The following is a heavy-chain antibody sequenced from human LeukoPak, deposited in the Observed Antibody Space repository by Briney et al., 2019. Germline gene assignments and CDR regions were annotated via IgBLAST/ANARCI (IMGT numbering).Heavy chain of an antibody. CDR3: VMIPNWYFFDY. J-gene: IGHJ4*02. CDR1: GFIFSNYW. D-gene: IGHD1-1*01. Sequence: GGSLRLSCAASGFIFSNYWMTWVRQAPEKGLEWVANIKPDGSEKYYVDSVRGRFTISRDNAKNSLYLQMNSLRAEDTAVYYCVMIPNWYFFDYWGQGTLVTVSS. CDR2: IKPDGSEK. V-gene: IGHV3-7*03.